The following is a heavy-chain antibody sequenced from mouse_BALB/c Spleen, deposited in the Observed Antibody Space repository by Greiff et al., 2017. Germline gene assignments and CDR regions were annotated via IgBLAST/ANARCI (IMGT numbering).Heavy chain of an antibody. J-gene: IGHJ4*01. D-gene: IGHD2-4*01. CDR1: GFNIKDTY. CDR3: ASYDYDDDYYAMDY. CDR2: IDPANGNT. V-gene: IGHV14-3*02. Sequence: VQLKESGAELVKPGASVKLSCTASGFNIKDTYMHWVKQRPEQGLEWMGRIDPANGNTKYDPKFQGKATITADTSSNTAYLQLSSLTSEDTAVYYCASYDYDDDYYAMDYWGQGTSVTVSS.